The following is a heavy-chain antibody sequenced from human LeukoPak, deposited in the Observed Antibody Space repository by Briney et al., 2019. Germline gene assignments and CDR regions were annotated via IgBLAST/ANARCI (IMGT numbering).Heavy chain of an antibody. Sequence: GGSLRLSCAASGFTFSSYGMHWVRQAPGKGLEWVAVISYDGSNKYYADSVKGRFTISRDNSKNTLYLQMNSLRAEDTAVYYCAKPDYYYMDVWGKGTTVTVSS. CDR3: AKPDYYYMDV. CDR2: ISYDGSNK. CDR1: GFTFSSYG. V-gene: IGHV3-30*18. J-gene: IGHJ6*03.